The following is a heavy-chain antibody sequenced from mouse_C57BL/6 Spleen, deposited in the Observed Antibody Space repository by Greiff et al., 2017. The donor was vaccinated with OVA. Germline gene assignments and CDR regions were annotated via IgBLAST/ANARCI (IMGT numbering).Heavy chain of an antibody. J-gene: IGHJ3*01. CDR3: AREGLYDYPCAY. CDR1: GYTFTSYW. V-gene: IGHV1-72*01. CDR2: IDPTSGGT. Sequence: QVQLKESGAELVKPGASVKLSCKASGYTFTSYWMHWVKQRPGRGLEWIGRIDPTSGGTKYNEKFKSKATLTVDKPSSTAYMQRSSLTSEDSAVYYCAREGLYDYPCAYWGKGTLVTVSA. D-gene: IGHD2-4*01.